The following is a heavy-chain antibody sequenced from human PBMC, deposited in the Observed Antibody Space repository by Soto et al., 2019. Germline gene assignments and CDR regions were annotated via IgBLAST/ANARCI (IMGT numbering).Heavy chain of an antibody. CDR3: ARGGYYDFWSGPSGMDV. V-gene: IGHV1-3*01. Sequence: APVKVSCKASGYTFTSYGISWVRQAPGQRLERMGWINAGNGNTKYSQKFQGRVTITRDTSASTAYMELSSLRSEDTAVYYCARGGYYDFWSGPSGMDVWGQGTTVTVS. D-gene: IGHD3-3*01. CDR2: INAGNGNT. CDR1: GYTFTSYG. J-gene: IGHJ6*02.